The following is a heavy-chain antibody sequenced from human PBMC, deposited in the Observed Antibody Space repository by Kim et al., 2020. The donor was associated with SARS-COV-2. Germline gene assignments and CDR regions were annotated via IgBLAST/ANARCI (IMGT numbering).Heavy chain of an antibody. J-gene: IGHJ1*01. V-gene: IGHV3-23*01. CDR3: AKHFGSSGSEFQH. CDR2: ISGSDGST. D-gene: IGHD3-22*01. Sequence: GGSLRLSCAASGFTFSAYAMSWVRQAPGKGLEWVSGISGSDGSTYYADSVKGRFIIPRDNSKNTLHLQMNSLRAEDTAVYYCAKHFGSSGSEFQHWGQGTLVPVPS. CDR1: GFTFSAYA.